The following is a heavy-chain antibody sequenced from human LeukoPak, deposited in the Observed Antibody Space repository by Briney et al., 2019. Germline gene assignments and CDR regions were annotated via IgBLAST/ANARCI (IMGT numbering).Heavy chain of an antibody. CDR2: IIPIFGTA. CDR3: ARKQQPANWFVP. D-gene: IGHD6-13*01. CDR1: AGTFSSYA. J-gene: IGHJ5*02. Sequence: SVKVSCKASAGTFSSYAISWVRQAPGQGLEWMGGIIPIFGTANYAQKFQGRVTITTDESTSTAYMELSSLRSEDTAVYYCARKQQPANWFVPWGQGTLVTVSS. V-gene: IGHV1-69*05.